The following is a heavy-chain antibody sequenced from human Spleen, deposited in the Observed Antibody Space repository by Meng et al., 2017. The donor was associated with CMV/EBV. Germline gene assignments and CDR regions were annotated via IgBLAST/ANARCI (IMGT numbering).Heavy chain of an antibody. CDR2: IIPIFGTA. CDR1: GGTFSSYA. Sequence: SVKVSCKASGGTFSSYAISWVRQAPGQGLEWMGGIIPIFGTANYAQKFQGRVTITTDESTSTAYMELSSLRSEDTAVYYCARGDCSSTSCYRVGWFDPWGQGTLVTVSS. CDR3: ARGDCSSTSCYRVGWFDP. D-gene: IGHD2-2*02. J-gene: IGHJ5*02. V-gene: IGHV1-69*05.